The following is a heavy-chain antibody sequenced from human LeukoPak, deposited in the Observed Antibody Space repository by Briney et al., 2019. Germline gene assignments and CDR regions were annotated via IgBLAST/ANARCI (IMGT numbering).Heavy chain of an antibody. CDR2: ISSSSSYI. CDR1: GFTFSSYS. J-gene: IGHJ4*02. CDR3: ATSSGTYYDFWSGYYTY. D-gene: IGHD3-3*01. V-gene: IGHV3-21*04. Sequence: GGSLRLSCAASGFTFSSYSMNWVRQAPGKGLEWVSSISSSSSYIYYADSVKGRFTISRDNAKNSLYLQMNSLRSEDTAVYYCATSSGTYYDFWSGYYTYWGQGTLVTVSS.